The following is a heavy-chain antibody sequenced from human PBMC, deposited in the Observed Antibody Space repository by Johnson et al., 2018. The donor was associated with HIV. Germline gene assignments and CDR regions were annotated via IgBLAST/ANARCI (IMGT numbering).Heavy chain of an antibody. Sequence: EVQVVESGGGVVRPGGSLRLSCAASGFTFDDYGMSWVRQAPGKGLEWVSVIYSGGSTYYADSVKGRFTISRDNSKNTLYLQMNSLRAEDTAVYYCARDLRFNRTVQGLIIISGVFDMWGQGTVVSVSS. D-gene: IGHD3-10*01. CDR1: GFTFDDYG. CDR3: ARDLRFNRTVQGLIIISGVFDM. V-gene: IGHV3-66*01. CDR2: IYSGGST. J-gene: IGHJ3*02.